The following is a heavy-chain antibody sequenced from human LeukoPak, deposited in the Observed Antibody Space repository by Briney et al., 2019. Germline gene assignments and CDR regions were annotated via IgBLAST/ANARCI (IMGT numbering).Heavy chain of an antibody. D-gene: IGHD3-22*01. CDR3: ARDEDGSGYYYYYYGMDV. J-gene: IGHJ6*02. CDR1: GGTFSSYA. Sequence: GSSVKVSCKASGGTFSSYAISWVRQAPGQGLEWMGGIIPIFGTANYAQKFQGRVTITTDESTSTAYMELSSLRSEDTAVYYRARDEDGSGYYYYYYGMDVWGRGTTVTVSS. V-gene: IGHV1-69*05. CDR2: IIPIFGTA.